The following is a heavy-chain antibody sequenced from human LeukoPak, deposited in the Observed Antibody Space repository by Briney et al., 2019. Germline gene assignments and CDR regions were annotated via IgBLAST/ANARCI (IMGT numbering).Heavy chain of an antibody. Sequence: ASVKVSCKASGYTFTGYYTHWVRQAPGQGLERMGWINPNSGGTNYAQKFQGRVTMTRDTSISTAYMELSRLRSDDTAVYYCARAPGIAAAGYFDYWGQGTLVTVSS. CDR1: GYTFTGYY. D-gene: IGHD6-13*01. V-gene: IGHV1-2*02. CDR2: INPNSGGT. CDR3: ARAPGIAAAGYFDY. J-gene: IGHJ4*02.